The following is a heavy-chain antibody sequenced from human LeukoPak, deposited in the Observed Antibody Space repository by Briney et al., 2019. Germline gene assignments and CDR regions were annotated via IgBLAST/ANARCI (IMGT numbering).Heavy chain of an antibody. J-gene: IGHJ3*02. V-gene: IGHV4-34*01. CDR2: INHTGNT. CDR3: AREYNYYDSSGWDAFEI. D-gene: IGHD3-22*01. Sequence: PSETLSLTCGVDGGSFSGFYWNWIRHTPGKGLEWIGEINHTGNTNYNPSLTDYNPSLKSRVTISVDSSKNELSLKVSSVTAADTGVYYCAREYNYYDSSGWDAFEIWGQGTMVTVSS. CDR1: GGSFSGFY.